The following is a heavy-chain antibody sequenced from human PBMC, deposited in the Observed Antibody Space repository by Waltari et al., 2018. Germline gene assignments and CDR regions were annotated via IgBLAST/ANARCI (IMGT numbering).Heavy chain of an antibody. D-gene: IGHD2-15*01. V-gene: IGHV4-4*07. J-gene: IGHJ5*02. CDR1: GGSINIYY. CDR2: IYTSGST. CDR3: ARVSVASCTVGRCPSWFDP. Sequence: QVQLQESGPGLVKPSETLSLTCTVSGGSINIYYWSWIRQPAGKGLEWIGRIYTSGSTNYNPSLKGRVAMSVDTSKNQFSLKLKSVTPADTAVYYCARVSVASCTVGRCPSWFDPWGQGTLVTVSS.